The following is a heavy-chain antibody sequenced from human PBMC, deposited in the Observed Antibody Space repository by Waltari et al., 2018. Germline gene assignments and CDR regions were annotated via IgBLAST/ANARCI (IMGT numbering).Heavy chain of an antibody. J-gene: IGHJ4*02. V-gene: IGHV3-23*01. CDR2: ISGSGDGT. CDR3: AKVYSGSYLDY. CDR1: GFTFRHYA. Sequence: EVQLLESGGGLVQLGGSLSLSCAVSGFTFRHYAMSWVRQAPGKGLEWVSAISGSGDGTYHGDSVKGRFTISRDNSKNTLDLQMNSLRVEDTAIYFCAKVYSGSYLDYWGQGTLVTVSS. D-gene: IGHD1-26*01.